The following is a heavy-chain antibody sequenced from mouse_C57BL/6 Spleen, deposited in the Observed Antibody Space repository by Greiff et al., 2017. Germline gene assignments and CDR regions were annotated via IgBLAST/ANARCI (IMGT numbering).Heavy chain of an antibody. CDR2: ISSGGSYT. Sequence: EVQGVESGGDLVKPGGSLKLSCAASGFTFSSYGMSWVRQTPDKRLAWVATISSGGSYTYYPDSVKGRFTISRDNAKNTLYLQMSSLKSEDTAMYYCARRDDYGNSYYFDDWGQGTTLTVSS. CDR3: ARRDDYGNSYYFDD. CDR1: GFTFSSYG. D-gene: IGHD2-1*01. V-gene: IGHV5-6*01. J-gene: IGHJ2*01.